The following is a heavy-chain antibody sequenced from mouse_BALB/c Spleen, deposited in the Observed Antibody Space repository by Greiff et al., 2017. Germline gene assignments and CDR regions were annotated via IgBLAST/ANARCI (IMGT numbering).Heavy chain of an antibody. Sequence: EVQLVESGGDLVKPGGSLKLSCAASGFTFSSYGMSWVRQTPDKRLEWVATISSGGSYTYYPDSVKGRFTISRDNAKNTLYLQMSSLKSEDTAMYYCASAIYYGYGGFDDWGQGTTLTVSS. D-gene: IGHD2-2*01. J-gene: IGHJ2*01. CDR1: GFTFSSYG. V-gene: IGHV5-6*01. CDR3: ASAIYYGYGGFDD. CDR2: ISSGGSYT.